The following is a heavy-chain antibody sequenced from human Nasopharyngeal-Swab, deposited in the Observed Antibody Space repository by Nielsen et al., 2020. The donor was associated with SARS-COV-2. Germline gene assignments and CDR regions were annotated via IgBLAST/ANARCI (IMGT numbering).Heavy chain of an antibody. Sequence: SETLSLTCTVSGGSISSSTYYWAWIRQPPGKGLEWIGSIYYGGSTYYNPSLKSRVTISVDTSNNQFSLKLSSVTAADTAVYYCATLSSSWYEYYFDYWGQGTLVTVSS. CDR2: IYYGGST. CDR3: ATLSSSWYEYYFDY. D-gene: IGHD6-13*01. V-gene: IGHV4-39*01. J-gene: IGHJ4*02. CDR1: GGSISSSTYY.